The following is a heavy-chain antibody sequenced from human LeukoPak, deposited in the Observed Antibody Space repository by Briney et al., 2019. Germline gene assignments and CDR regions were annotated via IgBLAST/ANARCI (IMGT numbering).Heavy chain of an antibody. J-gene: IGHJ5*02. CDR1: GSTFTSYG. CDR3: AGDHSPASSSWYVRAWFDP. D-gene: IGHD6-13*01. CDR2: SSAYNGNT. V-gene: IGHV1-18*01. Sequence: ASVKLSCTASGSTFTSYGISWVRQAHGQGLEWMGWSSAYNGNTNFAQKLQGRVTMTTDTSTSAAYMELRSLRSDETAVYYGAGDHSPASSSWYVRAWFDPWGQGTLVTVSS.